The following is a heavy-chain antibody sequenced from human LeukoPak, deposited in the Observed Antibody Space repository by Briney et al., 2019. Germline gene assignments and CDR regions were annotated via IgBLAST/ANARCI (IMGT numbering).Heavy chain of an antibody. D-gene: IGHD3-3*01. V-gene: IGHV3-23*01. CDR3: AKVRGLRFLEWLPDVYYYYYGMDV. Sequence: GGSLRLSCAASGFTFSNYAMTWVRQAPGKGLEWVSGISGSGSSTYYADSVKGRFTISRDNSKNTLYLQMNSLRAEDTAVYYCAKVRGLRFLEWLPDVYYYYYGMDVWGQGTTVTVSS. CDR2: ISGSGSST. CDR1: GFTFSNYA. J-gene: IGHJ6*02.